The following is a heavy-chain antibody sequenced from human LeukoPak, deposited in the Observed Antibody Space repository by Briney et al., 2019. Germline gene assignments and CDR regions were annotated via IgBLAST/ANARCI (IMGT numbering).Heavy chain of an antibody. CDR1: GYTFTGYY. J-gene: IGHJ4*02. CDR3: ASGDAVKYNWNLYFDY. D-gene: IGHD1-7*01. V-gene: IGHV1-2*02. CDR2: INPNSGGT. Sequence: GASVKVSCKASGYTFTGYYMHWVRQAPGQGLEWMGWINPNSGGTNYAQKFQGRVTMTRDTSISTAYMELSRLKSDDTAVYYCASGDAVKYNWNLYFDYWGQGTLVTVSS.